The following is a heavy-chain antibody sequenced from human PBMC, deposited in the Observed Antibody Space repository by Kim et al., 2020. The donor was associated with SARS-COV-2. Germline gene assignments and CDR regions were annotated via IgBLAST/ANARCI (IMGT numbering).Heavy chain of an antibody. D-gene: IGHD3-16*02. V-gene: IGHV4-59*01. CDR3: ARDRGPPHFYDYVWGSYRLGWFDA. J-gene: IGHJ5*02. Sequence: SETLSLTCTVSGGSISSYYWSWIRQPPGKGLEWIGYIYYSGSTNYNPSLKSRVTISVDTSKNQFSLKLSSVTAADTAVYYCARDRGPPHFYDYVWGSYRLGWFDAWGQGTLVTVSS. CDR1: GGSISSYY. CDR2: IYYSGST.